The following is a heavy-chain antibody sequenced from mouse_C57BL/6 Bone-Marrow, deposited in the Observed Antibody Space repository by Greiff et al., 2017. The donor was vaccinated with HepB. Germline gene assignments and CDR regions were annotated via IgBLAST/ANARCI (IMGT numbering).Heavy chain of an antibody. CDR2: IDPENGDT. Sequence: VQLQQSGAELVRPGASVKLSCTASGFNIKDDYMHWVKQRPEQGLEWIGWIDPENGDTEYASKFQGTATITADTSSNTAYLQLSGLTSEDTAVYYCTLFPYFAYWGQVPTLTVAS. CDR3: TLFPYFAY. V-gene: IGHV14-4*01. J-gene: IGHJ2*01. CDR1: GFNIKDDY.